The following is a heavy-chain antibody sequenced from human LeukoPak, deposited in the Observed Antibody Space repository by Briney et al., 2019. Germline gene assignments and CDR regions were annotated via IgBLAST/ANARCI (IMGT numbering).Heavy chain of an antibody. Sequence: SETLSLTCTVSDGSITNYDWSWVRQPPGKGLEFIGHVHYSGTADYNPSLKSRVTISIDTSKKHFFLKLKSVTAADTAVYCCARGYGDFRVEGRYFHSWGQGTLVTVSS. CDR3: ARGYGDFRVEGRYFHS. D-gene: IGHD4-17*01. J-gene: IGHJ4*02. CDR2: VHYSGTA. CDR1: DGSITNYD. V-gene: IGHV4-59*01.